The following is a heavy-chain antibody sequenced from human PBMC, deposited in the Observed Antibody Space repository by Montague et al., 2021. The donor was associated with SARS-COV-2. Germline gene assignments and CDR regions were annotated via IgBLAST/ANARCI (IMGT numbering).Heavy chain of an antibody. V-gene: IGHV4-31*03. D-gene: IGHD6-13*01. CDR3: AGSVGWYSSSWFDY. CDR2: IYYSGST. J-gene: IGHJ4*02. CDR1: GGSISSGGYY. Sequence: TLSLTCTVSGGSISSGGYYWSWIRQHPGKGLEWIGYIYYSGSTYYNPSFRSRVTISMDTSKNQFSLKLSSVTAADTAVYYCAGSVGWYSSSWFDYWGQGALVTVSS.